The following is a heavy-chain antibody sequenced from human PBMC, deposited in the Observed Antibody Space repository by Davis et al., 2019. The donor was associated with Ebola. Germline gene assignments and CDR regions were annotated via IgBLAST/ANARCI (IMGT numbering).Heavy chain of an antibody. CDR3: ARDMDGDYAHDY. D-gene: IGHD4-17*01. J-gene: IGHJ4*02. CDR1: GFTFSSYS. Sequence: GESLKISCAASGFTFSSYSMNWVRQAPGKGLEWVSSISSSSSDIYYADSVKGRFTISRDNAKNSLFLQMNSLRSEDTAVYYCARDMDGDYAHDYWGQGTLVTVSS. CDR2: ISSSSSDI. V-gene: IGHV3-21*01.